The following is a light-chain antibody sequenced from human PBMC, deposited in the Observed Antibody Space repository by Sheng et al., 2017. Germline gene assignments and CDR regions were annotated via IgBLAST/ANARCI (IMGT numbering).Light chain of an antibody. CDR1: QTISTY. J-gene: IGKJ3*01. CDR2: DAS. Sequence: EIVLTQSPGTLSLSPGERATLSCRASQTISTYLAWYQQKPGQAPRLLIFDASNRASGIPARFSGSGYGTHFTLTITNLEPEDFAVYYCQQRGNWPPRTFGP. V-gene: IGKV3-11*01. CDR3: QQRGNWPPRT.